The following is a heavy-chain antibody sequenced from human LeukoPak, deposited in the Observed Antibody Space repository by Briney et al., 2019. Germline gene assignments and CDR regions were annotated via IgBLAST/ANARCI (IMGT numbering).Heavy chain of an antibody. Sequence: SETLSLTCAVSGGSISSGGYSWSWLRQPPGQGLEWIGYIYHSGSTYYNPSLKSRVTISVDRSKHQFSLKLRSVTAADTAVYYCARAIWSNYVDYWGQGTLVTVSS. CDR1: GGSISSGGYS. D-gene: IGHD3-3*01. CDR3: ARAIWSNYVDY. CDR2: IYHSGST. V-gene: IGHV4-30-2*01. J-gene: IGHJ4*02.